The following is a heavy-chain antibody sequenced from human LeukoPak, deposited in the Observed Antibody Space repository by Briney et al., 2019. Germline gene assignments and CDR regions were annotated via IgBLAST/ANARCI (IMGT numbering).Heavy chain of an antibody. CDR2: ISGSGGST. Sequence: GGSLRLSCAASGFTFSSYSMNWVRQAPGKGLEWVSAISGSGGSTYYADSVKGRFTISRDNSKNTLYLQMNSLRAEDTAVYYCAKVRGIAVAGLRSFWDYWGQGTLVTVSS. J-gene: IGHJ4*02. D-gene: IGHD6-19*01. CDR3: AKVRGIAVAGLRSFWDY. CDR1: GFTFSSYS. V-gene: IGHV3-23*01.